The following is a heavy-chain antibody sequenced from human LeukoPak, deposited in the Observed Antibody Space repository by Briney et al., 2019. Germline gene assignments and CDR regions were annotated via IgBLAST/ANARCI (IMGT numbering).Heavy chain of an antibody. V-gene: IGHV3-66*01. Sequence: PGGSLRLSCAASGFTLSSYAMSWVRQAPGKGLEWVSVIYSGGSTYYADSVKGRFTISRDNSKNTLYLQMNSLRAEDTAVYYCASGYGDYGLDYWGQGTLVTVSS. CDR2: IYSGGST. CDR3: ASGYGDYGLDY. D-gene: IGHD4-17*01. J-gene: IGHJ4*02. CDR1: GFTLSSYA.